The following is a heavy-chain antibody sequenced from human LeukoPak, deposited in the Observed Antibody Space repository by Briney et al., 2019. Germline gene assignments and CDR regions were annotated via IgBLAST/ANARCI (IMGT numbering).Heavy chain of an antibody. CDR2: ISRSGTTI. CDR1: GFTFSSYE. Sequence: GGSLRLSCVASGFTFSSYEMNWVRQAPGKGLEWVSYISRSGTTIYYTDSVKGRFTISRDNSKNSLYLQMNSLRAEDTAVYYCARGSIPPDYWGQGTLVTVSS. J-gene: IGHJ4*02. CDR3: ARGSIPPDY. D-gene: IGHD2-21*01. V-gene: IGHV3-48*03.